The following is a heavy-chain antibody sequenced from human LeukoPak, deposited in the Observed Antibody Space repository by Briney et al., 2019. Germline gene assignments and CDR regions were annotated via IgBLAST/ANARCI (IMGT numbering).Heavy chain of an antibody. D-gene: IGHD3-9*01. CDR1: GYTFIGYY. J-gene: IGHJ4*02. CDR3: ARDIAAYYDILTGIDY. V-gene: IGHV1-2*02. Sequence: ASVKVSCKASGYTFIGYYMHWVRQAPGQGLEWMGWINPNSGGTNYAQKFQGRVTMTRDTSISTAYMELSRLRSDDTAVYYCARDIAAYYDILTGIDYWGQGTLVTVSS. CDR2: INPNSGGT.